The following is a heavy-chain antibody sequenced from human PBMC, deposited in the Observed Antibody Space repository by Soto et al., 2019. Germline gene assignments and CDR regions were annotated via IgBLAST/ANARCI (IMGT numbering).Heavy chain of an antibody. CDR3: VKERYAQLWLEDYGMDV. Sequence: PGGSLRLSCADSGFTFSSYGIHWVRQAPGKGLEWVALISYDGTDKYYADSVKGRFTISRDNSKNTLYLQMSSLGPEDTAVYYCVKERYAQLWLEDYGMDVWGQGTTVTVSS. V-gene: IGHV3-30*18. J-gene: IGHJ6*02. CDR2: ISYDGTDK. D-gene: IGHD5-18*01. CDR1: GFTFSSYG.